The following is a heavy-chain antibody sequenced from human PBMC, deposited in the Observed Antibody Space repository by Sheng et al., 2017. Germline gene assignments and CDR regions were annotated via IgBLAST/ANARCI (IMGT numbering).Heavy chain of an antibody. Sequence: VQLVESGGGVVQPGRSLRLSCAASAFTFSNYAMSWVRQAPGKGLEWVSSISGSGGDTYYADSVKGRFTVSRDNSKNTLYLQMDNLRAEDTALYYCAKVSRIVVVVSGTFDFWGQGTLVTVSS. J-gene: IGHJ4*02. CDR1: AFTFSNYA. CDR3: AKVSRIVVVVSGTFDF. D-gene: IGHD2-15*01. CDR2: ISGSGGDT. V-gene: IGHV3-23*04.